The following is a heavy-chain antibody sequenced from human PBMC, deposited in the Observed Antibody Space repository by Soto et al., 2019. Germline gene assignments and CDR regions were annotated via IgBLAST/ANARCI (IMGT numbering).Heavy chain of an antibody. CDR1: GFTFSSYW. D-gene: IGHD3-3*01. CDR2: INSDGSST. Sequence: GGSLRLSCAASGFTFSSYWMHWVRQAPGKGLVWVSRINSDGSSTSYADSVKGRFTISRDNAKNTLYLQMNSLRAEDTAVYYCARGDYDFWSGHYYYGMDVWGQGTTVTVS. V-gene: IGHV3-74*01. J-gene: IGHJ6*01. CDR3: ARGDYDFWSGHYYYGMDV.